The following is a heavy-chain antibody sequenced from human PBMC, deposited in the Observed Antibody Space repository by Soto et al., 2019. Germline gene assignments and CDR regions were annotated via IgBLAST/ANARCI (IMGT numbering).Heavy chain of an antibody. Sequence: SETLSLTCAVYGGSFSGYYWSWIRQPPGKGLEWIGEINHSGSTNYNPSLKSRVTISVDTSKNQFSLKLSSVTAADTAVYYCARARRGWFDPWGQGTLVTVSS. V-gene: IGHV4-34*01. CDR3: ARARRGWFDP. CDR1: GGSFSGYY. CDR2: INHSGST. J-gene: IGHJ5*02.